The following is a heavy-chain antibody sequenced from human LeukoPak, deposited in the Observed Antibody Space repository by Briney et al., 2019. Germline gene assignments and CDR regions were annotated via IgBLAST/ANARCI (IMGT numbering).Heavy chain of an antibody. Sequence: SVKVSCKASGGTFSSHAISWVRQAPGQGLEWMGRIIPILGIANYAQKFQGRVTITADKSTSTAYMELSSLRSEDTAVYYCARSRDILTFDYWGQGTLVTVSS. CDR1: GGTFSSHA. CDR2: IIPILGIA. J-gene: IGHJ4*02. CDR3: ARSRDILTFDY. D-gene: IGHD3-9*01. V-gene: IGHV1-69*04.